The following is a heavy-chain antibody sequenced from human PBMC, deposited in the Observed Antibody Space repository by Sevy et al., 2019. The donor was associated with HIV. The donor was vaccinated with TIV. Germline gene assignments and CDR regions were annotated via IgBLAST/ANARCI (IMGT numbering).Heavy chain of an antibody. CDR1: GYSFTSYW. V-gene: IGHV5-51*01. D-gene: IGHD3-22*01. Sequence: GESLKISCKGSGYSFTSYWIGWVRQMPGKGLEWMGIIYPGDSDTRYSPSFQGQVTISADKSISTAYLQWSSLKASDTAMYYCARYRTYYYDSSGPPGAFHIWGQGTMVTVSS. CDR2: IYPGDSDT. CDR3: ARYRTYYYDSSGPPGAFHI. J-gene: IGHJ3*02.